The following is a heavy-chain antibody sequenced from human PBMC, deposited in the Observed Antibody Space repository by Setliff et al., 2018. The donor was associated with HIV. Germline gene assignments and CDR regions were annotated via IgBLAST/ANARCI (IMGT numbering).Heavy chain of an antibody. Sequence: GGSLRLSCAASGFTFRTYGMHWVRQAPGKGLEWVSYISGPGRSIFYADSVKGRFTISRDNAKNSLYLQMNSLRAEDTAVYYCARNRYWGQGTLVTVSS. J-gene: IGHJ4*02. CDR2: ISGPGRSI. V-gene: IGHV3-21*05. CDR1: GFTFRTYG. CDR3: ARNRY.